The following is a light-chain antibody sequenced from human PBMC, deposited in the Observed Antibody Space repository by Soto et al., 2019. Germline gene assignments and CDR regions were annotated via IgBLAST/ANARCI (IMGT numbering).Light chain of an antibody. Sequence: EIVMTQSPATLSVSPGEDATLSCTASEGVGSNLAWYQQKPGQAPRVLIYGASTRAAGIPAGFSGSGSGTVFTLTISSLQSEDSAIYFCQQYGSSPLTFGGGTKVDI. V-gene: IGKV3-15*01. CDR3: QQYGSSPLT. J-gene: IGKJ4*01. CDR1: EGVGSN. CDR2: GAS.